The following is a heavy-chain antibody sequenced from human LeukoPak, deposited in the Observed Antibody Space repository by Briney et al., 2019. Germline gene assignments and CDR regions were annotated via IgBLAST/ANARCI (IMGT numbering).Heavy chain of an antibody. CDR3: ASRPVGATAYYYGMDV. Sequence: SETLSLTCAVYGGSFSGYYWSWIRQPPGKGLEWIGEINHSGSTNYNPSLKSRVTISVDTSKNQFSLKLSSVTAADTAVYYCASRPVGATAYYYGMDVWGQGTTVTVSS. J-gene: IGHJ6*02. CDR2: INHSGST. D-gene: IGHD1-26*01. V-gene: IGHV4-34*01. CDR1: GGSFSGYY.